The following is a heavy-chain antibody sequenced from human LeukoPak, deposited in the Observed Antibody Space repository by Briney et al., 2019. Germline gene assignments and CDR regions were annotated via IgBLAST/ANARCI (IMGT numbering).Heavy chain of an antibody. Sequence: PSETLSLTCTVSGGSISSYYWSWIRQPPGKGLEWLGYIYYSGSTNYNPSLKSRVTISVDTSKNQFSLKLSSVTAADTAVYYCAREGSGSGAYYFDYWGQGTLVTVSS. CDR3: AREGSGSGAYYFDY. J-gene: IGHJ4*02. D-gene: IGHD2-15*01. V-gene: IGHV4-59*01. CDR1: GGSISSYY. CDR2: IYYSGST.